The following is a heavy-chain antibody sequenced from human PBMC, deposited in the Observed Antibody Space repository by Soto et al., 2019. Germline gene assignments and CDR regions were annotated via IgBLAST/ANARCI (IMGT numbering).Heavy chain of an antibody. J-gene: IGHJ4*02. CDR1: GFSFTTTGVG. CDR3: AHTPEGYCSSVSCYSDH. CDR2: VYWDDDR. V-gene: IGHV2-5*02. D-gene: IGHD2-2*01. Sequence: QITLKESGPTLVEPTQTLTLTCTFSGFSFTTTGVGVGWIRQPPVKALEWRALVYWDDDRRYIPSPRRRLTVTKNTSQNHVFLTLTNLDPVDTSTYYCAHTPEGYCSSVSCYSDHWGQGTLVTVSS.